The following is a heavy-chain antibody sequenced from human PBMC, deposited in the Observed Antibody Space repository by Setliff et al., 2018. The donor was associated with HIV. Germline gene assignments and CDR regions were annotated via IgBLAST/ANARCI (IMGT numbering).Heavy chain of an antibody. Sequence: PGGSLRLSCAASGFTFSNYGMHWVRQAPGKGLEWVAVISYDGSNKYYGDSVKGRFTISRDNAKNSLPLQMNSLRAEDTAVYYCARMVRSGYDRGYFDSWGQGTLVTVSS. J-gene: IGHJ4*02. CDR1: GFTFSNYG. CDR3: ARMVRSGYDRGYFDS. V-gene: IGHV3-30*03. CDR2: ISYDGSNK. D-gene: IGHD5-12*01.